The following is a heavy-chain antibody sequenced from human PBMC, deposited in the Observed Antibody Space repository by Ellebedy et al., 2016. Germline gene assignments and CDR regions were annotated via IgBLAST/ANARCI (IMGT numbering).Heavy chain of an antibody. CDR2: ISGSGTST. V-gene: IGHV3-23*01. CDR3: ARDLSYGMDV. D-gene: IGHD2/OR15-2a*01. J-gene: IGHJ6*02. Sequence: GESLKISCAASGFTFSSYAMSWVRQAPGKGLEWVSSISGSGTSTYYADSVKGRFTISRDNSKNSLYLQLNSLRAEDTAVYYCARDLSYGMDVWGQGTTVTVSS. CDR1: GFTFSSYA.